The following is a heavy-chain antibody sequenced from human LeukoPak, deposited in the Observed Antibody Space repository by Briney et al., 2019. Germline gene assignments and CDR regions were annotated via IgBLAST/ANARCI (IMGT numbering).Heavy chain of an antibody. CDR2: IYSGGST. CDR3: ARYSSSWYYFDY. CDR1: GFTVSSNY. Sequence: HPGGSLRLSCAASGFTVSSNYMSWVRQAPGKGLEWVSVIYSGGSTYYADSVKGRFTISRDNSKNTLYLQMNSLRAEDTAVYYCARYSSSWYYFDYWGQGTLVTVSS. D-gene: IGHD6-13*01. V-gene: IGHV3-66*01. J-gene: IGHJ4*02.